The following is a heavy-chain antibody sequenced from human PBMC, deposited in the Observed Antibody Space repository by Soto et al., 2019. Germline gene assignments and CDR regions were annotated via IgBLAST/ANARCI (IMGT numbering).Heavy chain of an antibody. CDR1: GFTFSSYG. V-gene: IGHV3-33*01. CDR3: ARDAPPAGGRGGYFDY. D-gene: IGHD2-2*01. Sequence: GGSLRLSCAASGFTFSSYGMHWVRQAPGKGLDWVAVIWYDGRNKYYADSVKVRLTISRDNYNNTLYLQMNSLRAEDTAVYYCARDAPPAGGRGGYFDYWGQGTLVTVSS. J-gene: IGHJ4*02. CDR2: IWYDGRNK.